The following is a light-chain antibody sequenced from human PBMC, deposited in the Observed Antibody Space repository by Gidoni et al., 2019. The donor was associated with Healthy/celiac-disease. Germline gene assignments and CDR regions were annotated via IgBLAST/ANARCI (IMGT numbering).Light chain of an antibody. J-gene: IGKJ2*01. Sequence: EIVLTQSPGTLSLSPGERANLSCRASQSVSSSYLAWYQQKPGQAPRLLIYGASSRATGIPDRFSGSGSGTDFTLTISRLESEDFAVYYCQQYGSSPYTFGQGTKLEIK. CDR3: QQYGSSPYT. CDR2: GAS. V-gene: IGKV3-20*01. CDR1: QSVSSSY.